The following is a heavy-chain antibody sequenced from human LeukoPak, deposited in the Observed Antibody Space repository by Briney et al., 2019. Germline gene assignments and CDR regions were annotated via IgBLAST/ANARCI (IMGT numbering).Heavy chain of an antibody. CDR3: AIERVPARPHYYYGMDV. CDR2: IYSGGST. CDR1: GFTVSSNY. V-gene: IGHV3-66*01. Sequence: GGSLRLSCAASGFTVSSNYMSWVRQAPGKGLEWVSVIYSGGSTYYADSVKGRFTISRDNSKNTLYLQMNSLRAEDTAVYYCAIERVPARPHYYYGMDVWGQGTTVTVSS. J-gene: IGHJ6*02. D-gene: IGHD2-2*01.